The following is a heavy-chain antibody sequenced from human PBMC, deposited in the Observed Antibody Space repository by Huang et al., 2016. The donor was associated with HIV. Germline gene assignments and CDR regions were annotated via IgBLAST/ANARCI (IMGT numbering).Heavy chain of an antibody. D-gene: IGHD2-15*01. J-gene: IGHJ3*02. CDR2: IYTSGST. Sequence: QVQLQESGPGLVKPSQTLSLTCTVSGASISSGSYYWTWIRQPAGKGLEWIGHIYTSGSTNYNPSRKSRVTISIDTSKIHFSLRLNSVTAADTAVYYCATWPPGSQMRAFDIWGPGTMITVSS. CDR1: GASISSGSYY. CDR3: ATWPPGSQMRAFDI. V-gene: IGHV4-61*09.